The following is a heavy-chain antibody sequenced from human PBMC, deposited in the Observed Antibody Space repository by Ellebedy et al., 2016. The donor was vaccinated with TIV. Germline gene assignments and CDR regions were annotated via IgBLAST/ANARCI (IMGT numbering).Heavy chain of an antibody. CDR3: ARGTTPFDY. CDR1: GGSVSSGSYY. D-gene: IGHD2-15*01. CDR2: IYYSGST. V-gene: IGHV4-61*01. Sequence: SETLSLXCTVSGGSVSSGSYYWSWIRQPPGKGLEWIGYIYYSGSTNYNPSLKGRVTISVDTSTNQFSLKLSSVTAADTAVYYCARGTTPFDYWGQGTLVTVSS. J-gene: IGHJ4*02.